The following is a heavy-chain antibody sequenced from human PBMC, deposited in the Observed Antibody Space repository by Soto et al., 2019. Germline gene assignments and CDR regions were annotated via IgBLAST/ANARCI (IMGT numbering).Heavy chain of an antibody. CDR1: GGSISSGGYS. Sequence: SETLSLTCAVSGGSISSGGYSWSWIRQPPGKGLEWIGYIYHSGSTYYNPSLKSRVTISVDRSKNQFSLKLSSVTAADTAVYYCARGEWFGELLDYWGQGTLVTSPQ. V-gene: IGHV4-30-2*01. D-gene: IGHD3-10*01. CDR2: IYHSGST. CDR3: ARGEWFGELLDY. J-gene: IGHJ4*02.